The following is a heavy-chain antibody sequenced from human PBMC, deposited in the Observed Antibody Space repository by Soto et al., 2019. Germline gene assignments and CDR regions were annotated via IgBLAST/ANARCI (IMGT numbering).Heavy chain of an antibody. CDR3: ARDLRFWSGYEPYYFDY. Sequence: GGSLRLSCAASGFTFSSYSMNWVRQAPGKGLEWVSSISSSSSYIYYADSVKGRFTISRDNAKNSLYLQMNSLRAEDTAVYYCARDLRFWSGYEPYYFDYWGQGTLVTVSS. D-gene: IGHD3-3*01. V-gene: IGHV3-21*01. CDR1: GFTFSSYS. J-gene: IGHJ4*02. CDR2: ISSSSSYI.